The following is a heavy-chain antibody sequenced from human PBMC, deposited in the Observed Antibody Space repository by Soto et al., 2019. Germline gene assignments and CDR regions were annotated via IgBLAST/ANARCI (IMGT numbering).Heavy chain of an antibody. Sequence: QVHLVESGGGVVQPGRSLRLSCAASGFDFSRHSMHWVRQAPGKGLEWVTVTSYDGDRKYYADSVKGRLTISRDNSKNTLFLHINSLRVEDTAVYYCARGSVHYYDRTGHYLHLDHWGQGTLVTVSS. CDR3: ARGSVHYYDRTGHYLHLDH. D-gene: IGHD3-22*01. V-gene: IGHV3-30-3*01. CDR2: TSYDGDRK. J-gene: IGHJ4*02. CDR1: GFDFSRHS.